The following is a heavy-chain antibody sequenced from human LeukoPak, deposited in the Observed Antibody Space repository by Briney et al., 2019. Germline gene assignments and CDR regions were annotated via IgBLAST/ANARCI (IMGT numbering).Heavy chain of an antibody. D-gene: IGHD3-10*01. Sequence: PGGSLTLPSAASGITFYAIHWVRQAPGKGLEWVALTWYDGRNKYYADSVKGRFTISIDNSKNMVYLHMNSLRADDTAVYYCAREHFGSGSCRDYWRRGTVVSVSS. CDR3: AREHFGSGSCRDY. J-gene: IGHJ4*02. CDR1: GITFYA. CDR2: TWYDGRNK. V-gene: IGHV3-33*01.